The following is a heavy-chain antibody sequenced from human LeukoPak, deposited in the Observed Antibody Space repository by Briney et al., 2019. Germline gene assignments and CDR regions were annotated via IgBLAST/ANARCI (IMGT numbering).Heavy chain of an antibody. CDR2: INPSGGST. V-gene: IGHV1-46*01. J-gene: IGHJ4*02. Sequence: EASVKVSCKASGYTFTSYGISWVRQAPGQGLEWMGIINPSGGSTSYAQKFQGRVTMTRDTSTSTVYMELSSPRSEDTAVYYCARDQDGYANFDYWGQGTLVTVSS. D-gene: IGHD5-24*01. CDR3: ARDQDGYANFDY. CDR1: GYTFTSYG.